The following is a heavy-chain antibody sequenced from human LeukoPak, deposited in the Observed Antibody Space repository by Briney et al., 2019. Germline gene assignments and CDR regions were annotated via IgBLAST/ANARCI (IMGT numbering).Heavy chain of an antibody. D-gene: IGHD6-13*01. Sequence: GESLKISCKGSGYSFTNYWIGWVRQMPAKGLEWMGIIYPGNSDSTYSPAFQGQGTISSYNSISTAYLQSSSLKASDTAMYYCARPSTYSSSWFFDYWGQGTLVTVSS. CDR3: ARPSTYSSSWFFDY. CDR2: IYPGNSDS. V-gene: IGHV5-51*01. J-gene: IGHJ4*02. CDR1: GYSFTNYW.